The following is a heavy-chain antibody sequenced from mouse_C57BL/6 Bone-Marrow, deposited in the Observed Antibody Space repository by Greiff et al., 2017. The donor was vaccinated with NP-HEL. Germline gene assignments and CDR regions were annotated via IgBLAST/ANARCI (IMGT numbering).Heavy chain of an antibody. CDR2: ISSGGSYT. CDR1: GFTFSSYG. D-gene: IGHD1-1*01. Sequence: EVNVVESGGDLVKPGGSLKLSCAASGFTFSSYGMSWVRQTPDKRLEWVATISSGGSYTYYPDSVKGRFTISRDNAKNTLYLQMSSLKSEDTAMYYCANNYYGSSLYYFDYWGQGTTLTVSS. J-gene: IGHJ2*01. V-gene: IGHV5-6*01. CDR3: ANNYYGSSLYYFDY.